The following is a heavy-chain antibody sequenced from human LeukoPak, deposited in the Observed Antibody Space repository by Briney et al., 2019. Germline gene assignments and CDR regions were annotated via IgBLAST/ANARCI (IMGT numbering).Heavy chain of an antibody. Sequence: SETLSLTCTVSGASISSYYWSWIRQPPGKGLEWIGYIYYSGSTNYNPSLESRVTIYVDTSKNQFSLKLSSVTAADTAVCYCARGGIPEFYWFFDLWGRGTLVTVSS. J-gene: IGHJ2*01. CDR2: IYYSGST. V-gene: IGHV4-59*01. CDR1: GASISSYY. CDR3: ARGGIPEFYWFFDL.